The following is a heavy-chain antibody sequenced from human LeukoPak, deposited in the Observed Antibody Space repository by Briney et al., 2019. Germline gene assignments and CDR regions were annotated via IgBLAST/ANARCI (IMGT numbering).Heavy chain of an antibody. Sequence: GGSLRLSCAASGFTFSSYAMHWVRQAPGKGLEWVAVISYDGSNKYYADSVKGRFTISRDNSKNTLYLQMNSLRAEDTAVYYCAKHIVVVPADWFDPWGQGTLVTVSS. V-gene: IGHV3-30-3*02. D-gene: IGHD2-2*01. CDR3: AKHIVVVPADWFDP. CDR1: GFTFSSYA. CDR2: ISYDGSNK. J-gene: IGHJ5*02.